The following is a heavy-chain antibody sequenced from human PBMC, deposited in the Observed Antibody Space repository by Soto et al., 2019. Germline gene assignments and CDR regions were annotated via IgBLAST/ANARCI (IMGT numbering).Heavy chain of an antibody. Sequence: QVQLVQSGAEVKKPGASVKVSCKASGYSFTSYYMHWVRQAPGQGLEWMGIIDPSGGGTSYAQKFQGRVTMTRDTSTTTLYMELSSLRSEDTAVYYCARDYDYVWGDYWGQGTLVTVSS. V-gene: IGHV1-46*01. CDR3: ARDYDYVWGDY. CDR2: IDPSGGGT. D-gene: IGHD3-16*01. J-gene: IGHJ4*02. CDR1: GYSFTSYY.